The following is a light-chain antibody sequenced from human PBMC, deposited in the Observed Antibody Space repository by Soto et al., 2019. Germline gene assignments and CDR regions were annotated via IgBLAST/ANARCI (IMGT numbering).Light chain of an antibody. CDR2: GAS. J-gene: IGKJ4*01. CDR3: QQYGSSPLT. CDR1: QSVSSSY. Sequence: EIVLTQSPGTLSLSPGERATLSCRASQSVSSSYLAWYQQKPGQAPRLLIYGASSRATGIPDRFGGSGSGTDYSLTISRLEPEDFAVYYCQQYGSSPLTFGGGTKVVIK. V-gene: IGKV3-20*01.